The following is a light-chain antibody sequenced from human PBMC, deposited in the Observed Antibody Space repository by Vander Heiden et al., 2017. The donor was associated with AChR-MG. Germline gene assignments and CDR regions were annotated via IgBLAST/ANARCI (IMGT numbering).Light chain of an antibody. Sequence: EIVMTQPPATLSVSTGERATLSCRASQTVSSNLAWYQQKPGQAPRLVIYGASTRATDIPARFSGSGSGTEFTLTISSLQSEDFAVYYCQQYNNWPLTFGGGTEVEIK. CDR1: QTVSSN. J-gene: IGKJ4*01. CDR3: QQYNNWPLT. CDR2: GAS. V-gene: IGKV3-15*01.